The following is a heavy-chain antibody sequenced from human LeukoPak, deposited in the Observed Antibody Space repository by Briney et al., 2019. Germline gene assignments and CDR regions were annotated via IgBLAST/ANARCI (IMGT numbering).Heavy chain of an antibody. Sequence: GGSLRLSCAASGFTFNNFPMHWVRQAPGKGLEWMAAVSSDGNIKNYADSVKGRFTISRGNSKNTLYLQMNSLGPEDAAVYYCARGDGGEVDHWGQGTLVTVSS. V-gene: IGHV3-30-3*01. D-gene: IGHD3-16*01. J-gene: IGHJ4*02. CDR2: VSSDGNIK. CDR3: ARGDGGEVDH. CDR1: GFTFNNFP.